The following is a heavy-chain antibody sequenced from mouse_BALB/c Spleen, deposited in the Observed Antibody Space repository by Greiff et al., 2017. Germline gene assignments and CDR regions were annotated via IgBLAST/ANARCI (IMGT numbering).Heavy chain of an antibody. CDR2: INSNGGST. CDR3: ARITTVVAGGAMDY. J-gene: IGHJ4*01. Sequence: VQLKESGGGLVQPGGSLKLSCAASGFTFSSYGMSWVRQTPDKRLELVATINSNGGSTYYPDSVKGRFTISRDNAKNTLYLQMSSLKSEDTAMYYCARITTVVAGGAMDYWGQGTSVTVSS. V-gene: IGHV5-6-3*01. CDR1: GFTFSSYG. D-gene: IGHD1-1*01.